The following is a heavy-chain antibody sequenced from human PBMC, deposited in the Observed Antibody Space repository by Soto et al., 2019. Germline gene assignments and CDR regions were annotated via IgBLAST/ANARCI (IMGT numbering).Heavy chain of an antibody. J-gene: IGHJ4*02. CDR2: TYYRSKWYN. V-gene: IGHV6-1*01. D-gene: IGHD3-3*01. CDR3: ARLYYDLYYFDY. CDR1: GDSVSTNTAT. Sequence: PSQTLSLTCAISGDSVSTNTATWDWIRQSPSRGLEWLGRTYYRSKWYNDYAVSVKSRITINPDTSNNQLSLQLNSVTPDDTAVYYCARLYYDLYYFDYWGQGTLVTVSS.